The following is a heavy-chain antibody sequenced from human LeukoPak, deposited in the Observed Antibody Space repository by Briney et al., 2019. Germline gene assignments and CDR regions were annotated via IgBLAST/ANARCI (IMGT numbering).Heavy chain of an antibody. D-gene: IGHD3-3*01. J-gene: IGHJ4*02. V-gene: IGHV1-2*04. CDR3: ARGSEWLLPYYFDY. Sequence: ASVKVSCKASGYTFTGYYMHWVRQAPGQGLEWMGWINPNSGGTNYAQKFQGWVTMTRDTSISTAYMELSRLRSDDTAVYYCARGSEWLLPYYFDYWGQGTLVTVSS. CDR2: INPNSGGT. CDR1: GYTFTGYY.